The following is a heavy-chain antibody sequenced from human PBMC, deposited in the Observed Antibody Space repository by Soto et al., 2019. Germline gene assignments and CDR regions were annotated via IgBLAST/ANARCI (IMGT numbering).Heavy chain of an antibody. D-gene: IGHD3-22*01. Sequence: GGSLRLSCAASGFTFSSYAMSWVRQAPGKGLEWVSAISGSGGSTYYADSVKGRFTISRDNSKNTLYLQMNSLRAEDTAVYYCAKTAQDSSGYYYEGFYFDYWGQGTLVTVSS. J-gene: IGHJ4*02. CDR2: ISGSGGST. CDR1: GFTFSSYA. V-gene: IGHV3-23*01. CDR3: AKTAQDSSGYYYEGFYFDY.